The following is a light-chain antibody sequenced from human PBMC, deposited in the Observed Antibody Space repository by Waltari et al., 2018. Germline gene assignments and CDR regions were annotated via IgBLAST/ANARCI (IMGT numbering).Light chain of an antibody. V-gene: IGKV1-39*01. Sequence: DIQMTQSPPTLSASVGDRVTITCRASQSISNYLNWYQQKPGEVPKLLIYAASILQSGVPSRFSGSGSATDFTLTISSLQPEDFATYYCQQSYNTPLTFGGGTKVEIK. CDR3: QQSYNTPLT. J-gene: IGKJ4*01. CDR2: AAS. CDR1: QSISNY.